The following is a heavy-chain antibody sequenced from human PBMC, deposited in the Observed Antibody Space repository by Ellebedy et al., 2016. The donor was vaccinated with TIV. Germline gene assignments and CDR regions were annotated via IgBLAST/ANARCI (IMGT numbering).Heavy chain of an antibody. Sequence: GSLRLXCAVYGGSFSGYYWSWIRQPPGKGLEWIGEINHSGSTNYNPSLKSRVTISVDTYKNQFSLKLSSVTAADTAVYYCARGFSYRSSSPYYYYMDVWGKGTTVTVSS. CDR3: ARGFSYRSSSPYYYYMDV. D-gene: IGHD1-14*01. V-gene: IGHV4-34*01. CDR1: GGSFSGYY. J-gene: IGHJ6*03. CDR2: INHSGST.